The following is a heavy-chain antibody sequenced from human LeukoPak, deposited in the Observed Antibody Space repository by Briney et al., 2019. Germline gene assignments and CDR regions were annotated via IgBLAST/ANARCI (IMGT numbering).Heavy chain of an antibody. J-gene: IGHJ4*02. Sequence: GGSLRLSCAASGFTFSSYAMHWVRQAPGKGLEWVANIKQDGSEKYYVDSVKGRFTISRDNAKNSLYLQMNSLRAEDTAVYYCARTDYDYVWGSYRRGFDYWGQGTLVTVSS. CDR2: IKQDGSEK. CDR3: ARTDYDYVWGSYRRGFDY. D-gene: IGHD3-16*02. V-gene: IGHV3-7*01. CDR1: GFTFSSYA.